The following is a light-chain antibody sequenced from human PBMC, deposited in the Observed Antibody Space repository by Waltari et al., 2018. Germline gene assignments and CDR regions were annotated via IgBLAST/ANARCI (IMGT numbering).Light chain of an antibody. CDR2: SVS. J-gene: IGKJ2*01. V-gene: IGKV1-33*01. CDR3: QQYRSLPLT. Sequence: DIQLTQTPSSLSASVGDRLTITCQASQDTGDSLNWFQLKPGAPPELLIYSVSRLYYGVPSRVTGSRSGTNYSFSITNLQPDDIATYFCQQYRSLPLTFGQGTK. CDR1: QDTGDS.